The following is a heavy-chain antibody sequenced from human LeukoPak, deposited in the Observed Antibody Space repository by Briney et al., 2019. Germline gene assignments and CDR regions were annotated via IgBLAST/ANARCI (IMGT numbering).Heavy chain of an antibody. CDR2: ITGSGSNT. D-gene: IGHD1/OR15-1a*01. CDR1: GFSFSSFA. CDR3: ARRTALEQYFDY. J-gene: IGHJ4*02. Sequence: GGSLRLSCAASGFSFSSFAMSWVRQVPGKGLEWVSAITGSGSNTYYADSVKGRFTISRDNSKNTLYLQMNSMRADDTAVYYCARRTALEQYFDYWGQGTLVTVSS. V-gene: IGHV3-23*01.